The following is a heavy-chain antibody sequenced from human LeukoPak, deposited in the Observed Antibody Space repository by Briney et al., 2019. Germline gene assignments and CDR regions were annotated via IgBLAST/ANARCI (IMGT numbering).Heavy chain of an antibody. J-gene: IGHJ6*02. CDR2: INPNSGGT. Sequence: ASVKVSCKASGYTFTGYYMHWVRQAPGQGLEWMGWINPNSGGTNYAQKFQGRVTMTRDTSISTAYMELSRLRSVDTAVYYCARDPEIVVVPAAISALYYYYGMDVWGQGTTVTVSS. CDR3: ARDPEIVVVPAAISALYYYYGMDV. V-gene: IGHV1-2*02. CDR1: GYTFTGYY. D-gene: IGHD2-2*02.